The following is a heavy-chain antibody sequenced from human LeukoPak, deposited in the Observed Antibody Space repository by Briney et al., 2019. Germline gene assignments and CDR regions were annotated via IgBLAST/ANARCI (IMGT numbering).Heavy chain of an antibody. CDR3: ARDGRVGSTSSWYYYYGMDV. CDR1: GGSISSGSYY. J-gene: IGHJ6*02. CDR2: IYTSGST. Sequence: SETLSLTCTVSGGSISSGSYYWSWIRQPAGQGLEWIGRIYTSGSTNYNPSLKSRVTISVDTSKNQFSLKPSSVTAADTAVYYCARDGRVGSTSSWYYYYGMDVWGQGTTVTVSS. V-gene: IGHV4-61*02. D-gene: IGHD2-2*01.